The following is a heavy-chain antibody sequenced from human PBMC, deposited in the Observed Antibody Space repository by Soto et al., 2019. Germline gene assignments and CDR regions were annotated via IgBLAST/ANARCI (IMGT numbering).Heavy chain of an antibody. V-gene: IGHV4-31*03. D-gene: IGHD2-15*01. CDR3: ARDDCGGGGCLTS. CDR2: IYYDGST. J-gene: IGHJ5*02. CDR1: GGSISSGGYY. Sequence: QVQLQESGPGLVKPSQTLSLTCSVSGGSISSGGYYWSWIRQHPGKGLEWIGYIYYDGSTYYNPSLQSRITMSVDTSENQFSLKLSSVPGADTAIYYCARDDCGGGGCLTSWGQGTLVTISS.